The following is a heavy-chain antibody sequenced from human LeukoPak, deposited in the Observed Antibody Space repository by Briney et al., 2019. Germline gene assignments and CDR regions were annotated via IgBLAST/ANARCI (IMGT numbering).Heavy chain of an antibody. D-gene: IGHD3-10*01. CDR2: VSYDGTTT. J-gene: IGHJ4*02. CDR1: GFIFSDSV. Sequence: GGSLRLSCAASGFIFSDSVMYWVRQAPGKGLEWVAIVSYDGTTTGHADFLNGRFTISRDNSKNTVYLQMNSLRVEDTAVYYCARSPHALWFGGGAFDFWGQGTRVTVSS. V-gene: IGHV3-30*04. CDR3: ARSPHALWFGGGAFDF.